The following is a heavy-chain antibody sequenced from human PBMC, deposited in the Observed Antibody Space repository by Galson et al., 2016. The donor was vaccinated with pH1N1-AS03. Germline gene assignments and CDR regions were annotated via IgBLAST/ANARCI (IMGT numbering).Heavy chain of an antibody. J-gene: IGHJ4*02. CDR2: ISSDGSGT. V-gene: IGHV3-64*01. CDR1: GFTFSDYA. Sequence: SLRLSCAASGFTFSDYAMHWVRQAPGRGLEYVSAISSDGSGTYYANSVKGRFTISRDNSKNTKYLQMGSLRPEDMAVYYCARGRSYYDFWSNYSDYWGQGTLVTVSS. CDR3: ARGRSYYDFWSNYSDY. D-gene: IGHD3-3*01.